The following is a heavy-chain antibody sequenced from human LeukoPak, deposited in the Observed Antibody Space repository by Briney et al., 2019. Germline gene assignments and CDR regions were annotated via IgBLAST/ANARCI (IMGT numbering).Heavy chain of an antibody. V-gene: IGHV4-39*07. CDR2: IYYSGST. CDR3: ARVPLGRCSGGSCSRFDP. CDR1: GGSISSSSYY. Sequence: PSETLSLTCTVSGGSISSSSYYWGWIRQPPGKGLEWIGSIYYSGSTYYNPSLKSRVTISVDTSKNQFSLKLRSVTAADTAVYYCARVPLGRCSGGSCSRFDPWGQGTMVTVSS. J-gene: IGHJ5*02. D-gene: IGHD2-15*01.